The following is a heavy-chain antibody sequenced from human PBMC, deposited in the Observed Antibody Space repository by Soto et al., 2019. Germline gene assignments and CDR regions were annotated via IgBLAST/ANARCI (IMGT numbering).Heavy chain of an antibody. CDR3: ARETDCSSTSCEIRGSYYYYGMDV. CDR1: GYSFTSYW. Sequence: GASLKISCKGSGYSFTSYWISWVRQMPGKGLEWMGRIDPSDSYTNYSPSFQGHVTISADKSISTAYLQWSSLKASDTAMYYCARETDCSSTSCEIRGSYYYYGMDVCGQGTTVTVSS. J-gene: IGHJ6*02. V-gene: IGHV5-10-1*01. D-gene: IGHD2-2*01. CDR2: IDPSDSYT.